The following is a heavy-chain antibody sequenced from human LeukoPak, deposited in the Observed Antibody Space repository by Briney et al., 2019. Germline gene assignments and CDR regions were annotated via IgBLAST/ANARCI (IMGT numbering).Heavy chain of an antibody. CDR3: ARRGYGSGSYSDY. CDR2: IIPYSGGT. V-gene: IGHV1-2*02. CDR1: GYTFTGYY. Sequence: EASVKVSCKASGYTFTGYYLHWVRQAPGQGLEWMGWIIPYSGGTNYAQKFQGRVTRTRDTSISTAYMGLSSLRSDDTAVYYCARRGYGSGSYSDYWGQGTLVTVSS. D-gene: IGHD3-10*01. J-gene: IGHJ4*02.